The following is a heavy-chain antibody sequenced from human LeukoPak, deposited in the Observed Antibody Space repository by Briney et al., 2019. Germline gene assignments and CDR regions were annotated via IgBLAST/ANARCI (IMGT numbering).Heavy chain of an antibody. D-gene: IGHD4-17*01. Sequence: QTGGSLRLSCAASRFTFSTYSMNWVRQASGRGLEWVSYISSSSTNIYYKDSVKGRFTISRDNAKNSLYLHMTSLRAKDTAVYYCVRNDGDNAFDIWGQGTMVIVSS. CDR3: VRNDGDNAFDI. CDR1: RFTFSTYS. J-gene: IGHJ3*02. V-gene: IGHV3-48*01. CDR2: ISSSSTNI.